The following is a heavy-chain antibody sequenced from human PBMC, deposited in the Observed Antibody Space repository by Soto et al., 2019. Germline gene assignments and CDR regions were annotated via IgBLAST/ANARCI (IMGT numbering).Heavy chain of an antibody. CDR2: IYYSGST. J-gene: IGHJ5*02. CDR1: GGSISSSSYY. V-gene: IGHV4-39*01. CDR3: ASEHPQPYDILTGWGKQLNDRFDP. Sequence: SETLSLTCTVSGGSISSSSYYWGWIRQPPGKGLEWIGSIYYSGSTYYNPSLKSRVTISVDTSKNQFSLKLSSVTAADTAVYYCASEHPQPYDILTGWGKQLNDRFDPWGQGTLVTVSS. D-gene: IGHD3-9*01.